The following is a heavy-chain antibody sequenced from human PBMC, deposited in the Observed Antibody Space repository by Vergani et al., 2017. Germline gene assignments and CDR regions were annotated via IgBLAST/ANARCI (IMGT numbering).Heavy chain of an antibody. Sequence: QVQLVESGGGVVQPGRSLRLSCAASGFTFSSYGMHWVRQAPGKGLEWVAVIWYDGSNKYYADSVKGRFTISRDNSKNTLYLQMNSLRAEDTAVYYCARDQWLVRGEFDYWGQGNLVTVSS. V-gene: IGHV3-33*01. CDR2: IWYDGSNK. J-gene: IGHJ4*02. D-gene: IGHD6-19*01. CDR1: GFTFSSYG. CDR3: ARDQWLVRGEFDY.